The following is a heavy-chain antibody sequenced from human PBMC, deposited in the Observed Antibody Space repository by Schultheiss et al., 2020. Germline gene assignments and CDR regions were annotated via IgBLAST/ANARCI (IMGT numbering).Heavy chain of an antibody. Sequence: SETLSLTCTVSGGSISSSSYYWGWIRQPPGKGLEWIGRIYTSGSTSYYPSLKSRVTISVDTSKNQFSLKLSSVTAADTAVYYCARGPNYDFWSGYYTSLGQGTLVTVSS. CDR1: GGSISSSSYY. CDR3: ARGPNYDFWSGYYTS. J-gene: IGHJ5*02. D-gene: IGHD3-3*01. CDR2: IYTSGST. V-gene: IGHV4-61*05.